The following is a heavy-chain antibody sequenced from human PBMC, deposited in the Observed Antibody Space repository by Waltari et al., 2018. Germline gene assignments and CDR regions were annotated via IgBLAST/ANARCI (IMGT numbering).Heavy chain of an antibody. D-gene: IGHD3-16*02. CDR3: VRDWGELHLGELSFRY. J-gene: IGHJ4*02. CDR1: GFTVSSNY. CDR2: IYSGGST. Sequence: EVQLVESGGGLIQPGGSLRLSCAASGFTVSSNYMSWVRQAPGKGLEWVSVIYSGGSTYYADAVKGRFTISRDNSKNTLYLQMNSLRAEDTAVYYCVRDWGELHLGELSFRYWGQGTLVTVSS. V-gene: IGHV3-53*01.